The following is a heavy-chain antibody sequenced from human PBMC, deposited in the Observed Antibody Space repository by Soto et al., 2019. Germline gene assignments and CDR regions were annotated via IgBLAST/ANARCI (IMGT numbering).Heavy chain of an antibody. D-gene: IGHD1-20*01. V-gene: IGHV4-39*07. CDR3: ARIPAVSRAFDI. Sequence: SETLSLTCTVSGGSISSSSYFWGWIRQPPGKGLEWIGSIYYSGSTNYNPSLKSRVTISVDTSKNQFSLKLSSVTAADTAVYYCARIPAVSRAFDIWGQGTMVTVSS. J-gene: IGHJ3*02. CDR1: GGSISSSSYF. CDR2: IYYSGST.